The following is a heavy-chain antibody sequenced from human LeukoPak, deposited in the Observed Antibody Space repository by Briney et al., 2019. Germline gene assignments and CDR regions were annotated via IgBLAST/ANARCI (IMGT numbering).Heavy chain of an antibody. CDR3: ARAKKRGGARLYYMDV. CDR2: IKQDGSEE. J-gene: IGHJ6*03. CDR1: GFSSGNNW. Sequence: GGSLRLSCAASGFSSGNNWMSWVRQAPGKGLEWVASIKQDGSEEYYVDSVRGRFSISRDNAKNSLFLQLNSLRAEDTAAYYCARAKKRGGARLYYMDVGGKGTTVTVSS. V-gene: IGHV3-7*01. D-gene: IGHD3-16*01.